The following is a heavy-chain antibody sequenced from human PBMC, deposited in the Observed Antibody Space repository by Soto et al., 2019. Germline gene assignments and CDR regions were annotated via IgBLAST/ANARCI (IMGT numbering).Heavy chain of an antibody. CDR2: INPNSGGT. J-gene: IGHJ4*02. CDR1: GYAFTGYY. D-gene: IGHD7-27*01. CDR3: ARDGSHGDIPFDY. Sequence: ASVKVSCKASGYAFTGYYMHWVRQAPGQGLEWMGWINPNSGGTNYAQKFQGWVTMTRDTSISTAYMELSRLRSDDTAVYYCARDGSHGDIPFDYWGQGTLVTVSS. V-gene: IGHV1-2*04.